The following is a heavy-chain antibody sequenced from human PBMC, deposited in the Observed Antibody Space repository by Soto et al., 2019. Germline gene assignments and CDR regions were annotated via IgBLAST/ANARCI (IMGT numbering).Heavy chain of an antibody. CDR2: IYYSGST. D-gene: IGHD3-3*01. Sequence: SETLSLTCTVSGGSISGGGDYWSWIRQHPGKGLEWIGYIYYSGSTYYNPSLKSRVTISVDTSKNQFSLKLSSVTAADTAVYYCARGITIFGVAPNDAFDIWGQGTMVTVSS. V-gene: IGHV4-31*03. CDR1: GGSISGGGDY. J-gene: IGHJ3*02. CDR3: ARGITIFGVAPNDAFDI.